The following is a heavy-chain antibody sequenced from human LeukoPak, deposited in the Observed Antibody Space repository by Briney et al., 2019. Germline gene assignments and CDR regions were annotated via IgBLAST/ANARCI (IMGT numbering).Heavy chain of an antibody. CDR2: ITTSSRNT. CDR3: ARDRFVVVPAATYYYYYYGMDV. J-gene: IGHJ6*02. V-gene: IGHV3-21*04. CDR1: GFTFSSYS. Sequence: GSLRLSCAASGFTFSSYSMNWVRQAPGKGLEWVSSITTSSRNTYYADSVKGRFTISRDNAKNSLYLQMNSLRAEDTAVYYCARDRFVVVPAATYYYYYYGMDVWGQGTTVTVSS. D-gene: IGHD2-2*01.